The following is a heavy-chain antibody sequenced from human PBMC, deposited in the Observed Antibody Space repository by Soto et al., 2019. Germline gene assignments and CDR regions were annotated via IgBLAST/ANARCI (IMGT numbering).Heavy chain of an antibody. CDR1: GFTFSSYG. D-gene: IGHD4-17*01. CDR3: AKDQTDYGDYPYFDY. Sequence: QVQLVESGGGVVQPGRSLRLSCAASGFTFSSYGMHWVRQAPGKGLERVAVISYDGSNKYYADSVKGRFTISRDNSKNTLYLQMNSLRAEDTAVYYCAKDQTDYGDYPYFDYRCQGTLVTVSS. V-gene: IGHV3-30*18. J-gene: IGHJ4*02. CDR2: ISYDGSNK.